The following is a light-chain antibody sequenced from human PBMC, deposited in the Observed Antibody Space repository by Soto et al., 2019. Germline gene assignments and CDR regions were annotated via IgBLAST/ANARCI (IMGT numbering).Light chain of an antibody. CDR2: DAS. J-gene: IGKJ1*01. Sequence: IQMTQSPSTLSASVGDTVTVTCRASQGVSGWLAWYHQKPVEAPKLLIYDASALPRGVPSRFSGSGSGTKFTLTIASLQPDDFATYYCQQYETFSGTFGPGTKVDIK. V-gene: IGKV1-5*01. CDR1: QGVSGW. CDR3: QQYETFSGT.